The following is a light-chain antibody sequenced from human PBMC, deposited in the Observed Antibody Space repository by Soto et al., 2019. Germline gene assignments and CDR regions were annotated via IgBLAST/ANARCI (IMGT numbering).Light chain of an antibody. CDR1: SSNIGSNY. J-gene: IGLJ1*01. CDR3: AAWDDSLSGPVYV. V-gene: IGLV1-47*02. CDR2: SNN. Sequence: QSALTQPPSASGTPGQRVTISCSGSSSNIGSNYVYWYQQLPGTAPKLLIYSNNQRPSGVPDRFSGSKSGTSASLAISGLRSEDEADYYCAAWDDSLSGPVYVFGTGTKLTVL.